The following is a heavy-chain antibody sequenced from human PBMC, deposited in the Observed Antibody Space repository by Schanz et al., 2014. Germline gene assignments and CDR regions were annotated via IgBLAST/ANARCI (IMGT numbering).Heavy chain of an antibody. D-gene: IGHD2-21*01. CDR1: GFTFFGSFA. Sequence: EVQLLESGGGLVQPGGSLRLSCVASGFTFFGSFAMSWVRQAPGKGLEGVSAITGSGSKTYYADSVKGRFTIARDNSKNTLFLQMDSLRVEDTAVYFCARVVFFCDSSSCMNFYYMDVWGKGTTVTVSS. J-gene: IGHJ6*03. V-gene: IGHV3-23*01. CDR2: ITGSGSKT. CDR3: ARVVFFCDSSSCMNFYYMDV.